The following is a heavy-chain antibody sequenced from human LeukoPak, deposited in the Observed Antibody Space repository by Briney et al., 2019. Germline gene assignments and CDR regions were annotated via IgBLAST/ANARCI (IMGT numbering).Heavy chain of an antibody. CDR2: INPNSGGT. Sequence: VASVKVSCKASGYTFTGYYMHWLRQAPGQGLEWMGWINPNSGGTNYAQKFQGRVTMTRDTSISTAYMELSRLRSDDTAVYYCARPQVLLWFGELAMDVWGQGTTVTVSS. J-gene: IGHJ6*02. D-gene: IGHD3-10*01. CDR1: GYTFTGYY. V-gene: IGHV1-2*02. CDR3: ARPQVLLWFGELAMDV.